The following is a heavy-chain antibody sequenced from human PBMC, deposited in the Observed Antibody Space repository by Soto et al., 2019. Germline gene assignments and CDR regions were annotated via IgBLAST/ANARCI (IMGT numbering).Heavy chain of an antibody. D-gene: IGHD6-6*01. CDR2: IYPGDSDT. CDR3: VRHEQLGMWLDP. J-gene: IGHJ5*02. Sequence: GESLKISCKGFGYSCSNYWISWVRQMPGKGLEWMGIIYPGDSDTRYSPSFQGRVAISADRSINTAYLQWSSLKASDTARSYCVRHEQLGMWLDPWGQGTLVTV. CDR1: GYSCSNYW. V-gene: IGHV5-51*01.